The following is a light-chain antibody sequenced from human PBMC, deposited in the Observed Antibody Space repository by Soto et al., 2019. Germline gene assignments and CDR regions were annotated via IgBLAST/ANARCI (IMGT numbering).Light chain of an antibody. CDR3: SSYTSSSTVV. J-gene: IGLJ2*01. V-gene: IGLV2-14*01. CDR2: EVS. Sequence: QSALTQPASVSGSPGQSITISCTGTRSDVGGYNYVSWYQQHPGKAPKLMIYEVSNRPSGVSNRFSGSKSGNTDSLTISGLQAEDEADYYFSSYTSSSTVVFGGGTKVTVL. CDR1: RSDVGGYNY.